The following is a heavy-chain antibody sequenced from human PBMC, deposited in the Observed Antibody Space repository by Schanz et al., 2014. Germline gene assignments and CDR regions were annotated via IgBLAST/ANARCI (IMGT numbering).Heavy chain of an antibody. Sequence: QVHLVQSGAEVKKPGASVKVSCKASGYNITSNDVTWVRQATGQGLEWMGLMNPNSGNPGFAQKFRGRVTMTRNTSMSTAYIELHILTSEDTAVYYCARGRTFDYWGQGTLVTVSS. CDR3: ARGRTFDY. CDR2: MNPNSGNP. J-gene: IGHJ4*02. CDR1: GYNITSND. V-gene: IGHV1-8*01.